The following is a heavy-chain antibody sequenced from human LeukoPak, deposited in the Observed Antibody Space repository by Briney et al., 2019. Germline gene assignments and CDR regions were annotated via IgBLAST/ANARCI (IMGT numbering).Heavy chain of an antibody. V-gene: IGHV3-23*01. Sequence: GGSLRLSCAASGFTFSSYAMSWVRQAPGKGLEWVSAISGSGGSTYYADSVKGRFTISRDNSKNTLYLQTNNLRAEDTAVYYCAKWQQLNWFDPWGQGTLVTVSS. D-gene: IGHD6-13*01. CDR2: ISGSGGST. CDR3: AKWQQLNWFDP. J-gene: IGHJ5*02. CDR1: GFTFSSYA.